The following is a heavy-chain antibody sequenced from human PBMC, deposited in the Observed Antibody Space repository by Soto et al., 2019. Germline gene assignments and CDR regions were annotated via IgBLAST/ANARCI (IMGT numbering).Heavy chain of an antibody. CDR3: ARDPTSCSGGRCNSVGWFYP. CDR2: ISFDGSEK. Sequence: QVQLVESGGGVVQPGRSLRLSCAASGFTFIAYSMHWVRQAPGKGLEWLAVISFDGSEKHYADSVKGRCTISRDNSNNTLYLQMNSLRDDDTAIYYCARDPTSCSGGRCNSVGWFYPWGQGTLVIVSS. CDR1: GFTFIAYS. J-gene: IGHJ5*02. V-gene: IGHV3-30-3*01. D-gene: IGHD2-15*01.